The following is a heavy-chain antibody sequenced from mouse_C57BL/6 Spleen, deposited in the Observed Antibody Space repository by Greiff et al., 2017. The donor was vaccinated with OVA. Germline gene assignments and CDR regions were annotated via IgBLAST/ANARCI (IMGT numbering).Heavy chain of an antibody. CDR2: IDPSDSYT. V-gene: IGHV1-69*01. CDR1: GYTFTSYW. Sequence: QVQLQQPGAELVMPGASVKLSCKASGYTFTSYWMHWVKQRPGQGLEWIGEIDPSDSYTNYNQKFKGKSTLTVDKSSSTAYMQLSSLTSEDSAVYYCARCGYDYYFDYWGQGTTLTVSS. CDR3: ARCGYDYYFDY. D-gene: IGHD2-4*01. J-gene: IGHJ2*01.